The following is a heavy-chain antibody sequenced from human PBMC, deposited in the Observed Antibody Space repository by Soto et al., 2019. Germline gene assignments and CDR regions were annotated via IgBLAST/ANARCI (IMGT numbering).Heavy chain of an antibody. J-gene: IGHJ4*02. D-gene: IGHD3-16*01. CDR3: ARVWGYAFDY. CDR1: GGSISSYY. Sequence: SETLSLTCTVSGGSISSYYWSWIRQPPGKGLEWIGCIYYSGSTNYNPSLKSRVTISVDTSKNQFSLKLSSVTAADTAVYYCARVWGYAFDYWGQGTLVTVSS. V-gene: IGHV4-59*01. CDR2: IYYSGST.